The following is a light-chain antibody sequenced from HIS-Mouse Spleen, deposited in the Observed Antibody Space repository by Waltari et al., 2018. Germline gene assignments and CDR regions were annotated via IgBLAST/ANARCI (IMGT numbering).Light chain of an antibody. CDR3: CSYAGSSTFVVV. Sequence: QSALTQHASVSGSPGQSITISCTGTSSDVGSYNLVSWYQQHPGKAPKLMIYEGSKRPAGVANRVCGSKSGNTASLAISGIQAEDEADYYCCSYAGSSTFVVVFGGGTKLTVL. V-gene: IGLV2-23*03. CDR2: EGS. J-gene: IGLJ2*01. CDR1: SSDVGSYNL.